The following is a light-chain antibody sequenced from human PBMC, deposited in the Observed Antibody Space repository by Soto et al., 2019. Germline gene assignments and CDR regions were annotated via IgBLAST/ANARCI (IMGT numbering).Light chain of an antibody. V-gene: IGKV1-6*01. J-gene: IGKJ1*01. CDR1: QSISSY. CDR2: AAS. Sequence: IQMTQSPSTLSASVGDRVTITCRASQSISSYLNWYQQKPGKAPKLLIYAASSLQSGVPPRFSGSGSGTDFTLAISSLQPEDSATYYCLQDINYPWTFGQGTKVDIK. CDR3: LQDINYPWT.